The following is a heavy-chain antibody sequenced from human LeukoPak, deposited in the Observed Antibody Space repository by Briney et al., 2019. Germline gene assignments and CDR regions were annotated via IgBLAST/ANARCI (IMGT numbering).Heavy chain of an antibody. CDR2: ISGSGGST. Sequence: GGSLRLSCAASGFTFSSYAMSWVRQAPGKGLEWVSAISGSGGSTYYADSVKGRFTISRDISKNTLYLQMNSLRAEDTAVYYCAIASRLLYYFDYWGQGTLVTVSS. D-gene: IGHD3-3*01. V-gene: IGHV3-23*01. CDR3: AIASRLLYYFDY. J-gene: IGHJ4*02. CDR1: GFTFSSYA.